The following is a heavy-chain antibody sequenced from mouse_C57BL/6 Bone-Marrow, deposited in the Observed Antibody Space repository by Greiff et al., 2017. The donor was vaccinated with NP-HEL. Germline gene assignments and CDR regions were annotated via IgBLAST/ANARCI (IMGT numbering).Heavy chain of an antibody. Sequence: EVKLQESGGGLVQPGGSLKLSCAASGFTFSDYYMYWVRQTPEKRLEWVAYISNGGGSTYYPDTVKGRFTISRDNAKNTLYLQMSRLKSEDTAMYYCARQGGYSNYGFAYWGQGTLVTVSA. V-gene: IGHV5-12*01. J-gene: IGHJ3*01. CDR3: ARQGGYSNYGFAY. CDR1: GFTFSDYY. CDR2: ISNGGGST. D-gene: IGHD2-5*01.